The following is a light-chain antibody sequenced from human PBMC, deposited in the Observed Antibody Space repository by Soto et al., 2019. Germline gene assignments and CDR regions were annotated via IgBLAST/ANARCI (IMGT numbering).Light chain of an antibody. CDR3: ASYTGSSTLV. CDR2: EVG. V-gene: IGLV2-14*01. Sequence: QSALTQPASVSGSPGQSITISCTGTSSDVGGYNFVSWYQQYPGKAPKLMIYEVGNRPSGVSSRFSGSKSGNTASLTISELQAEDEADYYCASYTGSSTLVFGGGTQLTVL. J-gene: IGLJ2*01. CDR1: SSDVGGYNF.